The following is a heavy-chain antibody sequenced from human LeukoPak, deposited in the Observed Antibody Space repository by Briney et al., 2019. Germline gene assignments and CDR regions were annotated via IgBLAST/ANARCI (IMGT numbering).Heavy chain of an antibody. D-gene: IGHD1-1*01. CDR1: GYSFTAQY. V-gene: IGHV1-2*06. J-gene: IGHJ4*02. CDR3: ASGTTERIDY. Sequence: ASVKVSCKASGYSFTAQYMHWVRQAPGQGLEWMGRINPSSGGTNYVQKFQGRVTTTRDTSITTAYMELTSLRSDDTAVYYCASGTTERIDYWGQGTLVTVSS. CDR2: INPSSGGT.